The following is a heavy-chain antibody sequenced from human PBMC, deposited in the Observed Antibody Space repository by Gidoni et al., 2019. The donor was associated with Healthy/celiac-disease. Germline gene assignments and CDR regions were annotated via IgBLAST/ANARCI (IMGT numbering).Heavy chain of an antibody. CDR3: AREGKGPYGGTDAFDI. V-gene: IGHV1-2*02. D-gene: IGHD4-17*01. CDR1: GYTFTRYN. J-gene: IGHJ3*02. Sequence: VPLVQSGAEVTKPGASVKVSCKASGYTFTRYNMHWVRQAPGQGLEWMGWINPKSGGTNYAQKFQGRVTMTRDTSISTAYMELSRLRSDDTAVYYCAREGKGPYGGTDAFDIWGQGTMVTVSS. CDR2: INPKSGGT.